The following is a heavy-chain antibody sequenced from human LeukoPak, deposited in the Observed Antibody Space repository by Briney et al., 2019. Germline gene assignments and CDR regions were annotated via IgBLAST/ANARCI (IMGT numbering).Heavy chain of an antibody. CDR1: GFTFNRYA. V-gene: IGHV3-23*01. CDR2: ISGSADAT. J-gene: IGHJ4*02. Sequence: GGSLRLSCAASGFTFNRYAMSWVRQAPGKGLEWVSAISGSADATYYADSVKGRFAISRDNAKDSLYVQMNSLRAEDTAVYYCVRVRGSYAFDFWGQGTPVIVSA. D-gene: IGHD1-26*01. CDR3: VRVRGSYAFDF.